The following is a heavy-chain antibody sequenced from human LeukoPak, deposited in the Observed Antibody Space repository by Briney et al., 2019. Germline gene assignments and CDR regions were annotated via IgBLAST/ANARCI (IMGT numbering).Heavy chain of an antibody. Sequence: GGSLRLSCAASGFIVSINYMSWVRQAPGKGLEWVSVIYSGGTTYYADSVKGRFTISRDNSKNTLYLQMNSLRVEDTAMYYCARAKYSSRWSLDYWGQGALVTVSS. CDR2: IYSGGTT. D-gene: IGHD6-13*01. J-gene: IGHJ4*02. V-gene: IGHV3-53*01. CDR3: ARAKYSSRWSLDY. CDR1: GFIVSINY.